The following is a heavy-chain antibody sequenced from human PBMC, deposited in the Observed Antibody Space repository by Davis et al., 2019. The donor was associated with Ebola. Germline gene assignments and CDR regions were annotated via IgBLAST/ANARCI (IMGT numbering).Heavy chain of an antibody. CDR3: ARSDYYYGMDV. D-gene: IGHD6-6*01. CDR1: GFTFSSYW. Sequence: GESLKISCAASGFTFSSYWMHWVRQAPGKGLVWVSRINSDGSSTSYADSVKGRFTISRDNAKNTLYLQMNSLRAEDTAVYYSARSDYYYGMDVWGKGTTVTVSS. V-gene: IGHV3-74*01. CDR2: INSDGSST. J-gene: IGHJ6*04.